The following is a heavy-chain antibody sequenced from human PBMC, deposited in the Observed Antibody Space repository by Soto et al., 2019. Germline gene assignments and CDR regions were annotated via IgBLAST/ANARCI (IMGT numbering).Heavy chain of an antibody. J-gene: IGHJ4*02. CDR1: GFTFSSYA. CDR3: ARKNRRAGYSSSWGRGGFDY. Sequence: GGSLRLSCAASGFTFSSYAMHWVRQAPGKGLEWVAVISYDGSNKYYADSVKGRFTISRDNSKNTLYLQMNSLRAEDTAVYYCARKNRRAGYSSSWGRGGFDYWGQGTLVTVSS. CDR2: ISYDGSNK. D-gene: IGHD6-13*01. V-gene: IGHV3-30-3*01.